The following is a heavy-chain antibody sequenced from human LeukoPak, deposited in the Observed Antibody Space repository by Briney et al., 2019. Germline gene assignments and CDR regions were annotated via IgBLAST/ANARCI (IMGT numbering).Heavy chain of an antibody. Sequence: SETLSLTCTVSGGSISSGSYYWSWIRQPAGKGLEWIGRIYTSGSTNYNPSLKSRVTISVDTSKNQFSLKLSSVTAADTAVYYCARYYYDSSGYYSDYWGQGTLVTVSS. CDR2: IYTSGST. V-gene: IGHV4-61*02. CDR1: GGSISSGSYY. CDR3: ARYYYDSSGYYSDY. J-gene: IGHJ4*02. D-gene: IGHD3-22*01.